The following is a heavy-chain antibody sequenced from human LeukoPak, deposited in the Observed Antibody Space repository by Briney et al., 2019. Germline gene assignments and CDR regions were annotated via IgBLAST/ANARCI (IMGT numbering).Heavy chain of an antibody. CDR3: IKVGPTASGNYHAFDV. CDR2: ISYDGSDR. Sequence: GGSLRLSCSASGFRFSDYSMDWVRQAPGKGLEWVSVISYDGSDRKYADSVRGRFIISRDNSNNKVYLQMNTVRVDDTAVYYCIKVGPTASGNYHAFDVWGQGITVIVSS. V-gene: IGHV3-30*04. CDR1: GFRFSDYS. D-gene: IGHD3-10*01. J-gene: IGHJ3*01.